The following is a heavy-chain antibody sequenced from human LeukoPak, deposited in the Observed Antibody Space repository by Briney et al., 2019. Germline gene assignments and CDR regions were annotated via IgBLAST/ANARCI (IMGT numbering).Heavy chain of an antibody. CDR2: IYYSGST. V-gene: IGHV4-39*01. CDR3: ARTNVGATTRPFDY. J-gene: IGHJ4*02. Sequence: PSETLSLTCTVSGGSISSSSYYWGWIRQPPGKGLEWIGSIYYSGSTYYNPPLKSRVTISVDTSKNQFSLKLSSVTAADTAVYYCARTNVGATTRPFDYWGQGTLVTVSS. CDR1: GGSISSSSYY. D-gene: IGHD1-26*01.